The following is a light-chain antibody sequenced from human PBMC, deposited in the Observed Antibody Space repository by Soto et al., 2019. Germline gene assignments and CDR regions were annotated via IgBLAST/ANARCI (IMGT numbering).Light chain of an antibody. J-gene: IGKJ1*01. CDR1: QSISSTY. CDR3: PQYGSSSWT. CDR2: GAS. V-gene: IGKV3-20*01. Sequence: EIVLTQSPGTLSLSPGERATLSCRASQSISSTYLAWYQQKPGQAPRLLIYGASSRATGIPDRFSGSASGTDLTLNISRLEPEDFAVYYCPQYGSSSWTFGQGTKVEIK.